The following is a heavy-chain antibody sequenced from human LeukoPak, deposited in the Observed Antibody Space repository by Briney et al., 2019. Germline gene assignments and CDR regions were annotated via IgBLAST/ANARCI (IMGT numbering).Heavy chain of an antibody. V-gene: IGHV4-34*01. CDR3: ARGRLPRNPFDY. J-gene: IGHJ4*02. CDR2: INHSGST. Sequence: SETLSLTCAVYGGPFSGYYWSWIRQPPGKGLEWIGEINHSGSTNYNPSLKSRVTISVDTSKNQFSLKLSSVTAADTAVYYCARGRLPRNPFDYWGQGTLVTVSS. CDR1: GGPFSGYY. D-gene: IGHD5-12*01.